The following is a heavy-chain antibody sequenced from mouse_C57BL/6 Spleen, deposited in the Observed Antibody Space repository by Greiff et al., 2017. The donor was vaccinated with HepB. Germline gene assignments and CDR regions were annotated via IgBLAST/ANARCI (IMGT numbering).Heavy chain of an antibody. V-gene: IGHV1-42*01. CDR2: INPSTGGT. Sequence: EVQLQQSGPELVKPGASVKISCKASGYSFTGYYMNWVKQSPEKSLEWIGEINPSTGGTTYNQKFKAKATLTVDKSSSTAYMQLKSLTSEDSAVYYCARPGSFYYDGSYWYFDVWGTGTTVTVSS. CDR3: ARPGSFYYDGSYWYFDV. J-gene: IGHJ1*03. D-gene: IGHD1-1*01. CDR1: GYSFTGYY.